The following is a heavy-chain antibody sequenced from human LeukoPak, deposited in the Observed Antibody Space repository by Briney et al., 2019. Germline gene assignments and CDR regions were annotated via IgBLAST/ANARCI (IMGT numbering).Heavy chain of an antibody. CDR3: ARDTGGRGRLDAFDI. CDR1: GFTFSNAW. D-gene: IGHD2-8*02. CDR2: IYPSGST. V-gene: IGHV4-4*02. J-gene: IGHJ3*02. Sequence: NPGGSLRLSCAASGFTFSNAWMSWVRQPPGKGLEWIGEIYPSGSTNYNPSLKSRVTISIDKSKNQFFLKLSSVTAADTAVYYCARDTGGRGRLDAFDIWGQGTMVTVSS.